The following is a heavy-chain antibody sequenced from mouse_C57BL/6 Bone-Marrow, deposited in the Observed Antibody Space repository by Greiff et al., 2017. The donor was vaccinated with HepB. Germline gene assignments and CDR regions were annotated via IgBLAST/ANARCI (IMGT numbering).Heavy chain of an antibody. D-gene: IGHD2-4*01. Sequence: VQGVESGPGLVQPSQSLSITCTVSGFSLTSYGVHWVRQSPGKGLEWLGVIWSGGSTDYNAAFISRLSISKDNSKSQVFFKMNSLQADDTAIYYCASPFYYDYDGFDYWGQGTTLTVSS. CDR2: IWSGGST. CDR1: GFSLTSYG. J-gene: IGHJ2*01. V-gene: IGHV2-2*01. CDR3: ASPFYYDYDGFDY.